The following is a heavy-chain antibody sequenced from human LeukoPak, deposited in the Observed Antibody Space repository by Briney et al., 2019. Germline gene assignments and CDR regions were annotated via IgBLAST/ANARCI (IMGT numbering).Heavy chain of an antibody. Sequence: GGSLRLSCAASGFTFSSYAMSWVRQAPGKGLELVSGISGSAGSTHYADSVKGRFTISRDNSKNTLYLQMNSLRAEDTAVYYCAKDLYYDSSASQNFDYWGQGTLVTVSS. J-gene: IGHJ4*02. CDR1: GFTFSSYA. V-gene: IGHV3-23*01. CDR2: ISGSAGST. D-gene: IGHD3-22*01. CDR3: AKDLYYDSSASQNFDY.